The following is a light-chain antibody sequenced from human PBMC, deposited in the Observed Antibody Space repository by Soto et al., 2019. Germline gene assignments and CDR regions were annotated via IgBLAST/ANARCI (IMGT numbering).Light chain of an antibody. CDR2: DVS. Sequence: QPVLAQPASVSGSPGQSITISCTGTSSDVGRYDFVSWFQQHPGKAPKLMIYDVSIRPSGVSDHFSGSKSGNTASLTISGLQAEDEADYSSSSYTTLSTFVSGTGTKLTVL. J-gene: IGLJ1*01. CDR1: SSDVGRYDF. V-gene: IGLV2-14*01. CDR3: SSYTTLSTFV.